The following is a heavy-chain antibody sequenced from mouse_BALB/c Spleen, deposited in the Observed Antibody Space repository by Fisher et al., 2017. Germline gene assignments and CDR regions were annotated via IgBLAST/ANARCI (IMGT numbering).Heavy chain of an antibody. D-gene: IGHD2-3*01. Sequence: QKFKGKATLTVDKSSSTAYMELSSLTSEDSAIYYCAREGLYDGYRYAMDYWGQGTSVTVSS. V-gene: IGHV1-26*01. J-gene: IGHJ4*01. CDR3: AREGLYDGYRYAMDY.